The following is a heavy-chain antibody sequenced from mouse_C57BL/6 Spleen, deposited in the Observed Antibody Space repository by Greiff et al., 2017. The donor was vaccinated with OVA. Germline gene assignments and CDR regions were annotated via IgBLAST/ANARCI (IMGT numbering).Heavy chain of an antibody. CDR2: IRNKANGYTT. CDR1: GFTFTDYY. J-gene: IGHJ1*03. CDR3: ARYTPYGMGWYFDV. Sequence: EVKLVESGGGLVQPGGSLSLSCAASGFTFTDYYMSWVRQPPGKALEWLGFIRNKANGYTTEYSASVKGRFTISRDNSQSILYLQMNALSAEDSATYYCARYTPYGMGWYFDVWGTGTTVTVSS. D-gene: IGHD1-1*01. V-gene: IGHV7-3*01.